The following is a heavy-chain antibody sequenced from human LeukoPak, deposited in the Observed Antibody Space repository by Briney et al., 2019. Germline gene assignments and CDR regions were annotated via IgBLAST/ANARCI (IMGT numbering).Heavy chain of an antibody. V-gene: IGHV3-48*03. CDR2: ISSSGSTI. D-gene: IGHD6-13*01. CDR1: GFTFSSYE. Sequence: GGSLRLSCAASGFTFSSYEMNWVRQAPGKGLEWVSYISSSGSTIYYADSVKGRFTISRDNAKNSLYLQMNSLRAEDTAVYYCAKLTEAAGKWDYYYYYMDVWGKGTTVTISS. J-gene: IGHJ6*03. CDR3: AKLTEAAGKWDYYYYYMDV.